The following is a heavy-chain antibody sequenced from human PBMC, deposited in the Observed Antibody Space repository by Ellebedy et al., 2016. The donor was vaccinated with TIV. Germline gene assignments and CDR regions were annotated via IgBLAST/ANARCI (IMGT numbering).Heavy chain of an antibody. CDR3: ARTPRIAARYPYEY. V-gene: IGHV1-46*01. Sequence: ASVKVSXXASGYTFTSYYLHWVRQAPGQRLEWMGIINPGDGDTRYAQKFQGRVTMTRDTSTSRVYMELSSLRSDDAAVYYCARTPRIAARYPYEYWGQGTLVTVSS. CDR2: INPGDGDT. CDR1: GYTFTSYY. J-gene: IGHJ4*02. D-gene: IGHD6-6*01.